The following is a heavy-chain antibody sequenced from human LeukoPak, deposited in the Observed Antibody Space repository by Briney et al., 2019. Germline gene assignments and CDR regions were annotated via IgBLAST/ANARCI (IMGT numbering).Heavy chain of an antibody. Sequence: GGSLRLSCAASGFTFGNAWMSWVRQAPGKGLEWVGRIKSKNDGGTTDYAAPMKGRFTISRDDSKNTLYLRMNSLKIEDTAVYYCTTADSEMATNAHWGQGTLVTVSS. CDR1: GFTFGNAW. CDR2: IKSKNDGGTT. D-gene: IGHD5-24*01. J-gene: IGHJ4*02. CDR3: TTADSEMATNAH. V-gene: IGHV3-15*01.